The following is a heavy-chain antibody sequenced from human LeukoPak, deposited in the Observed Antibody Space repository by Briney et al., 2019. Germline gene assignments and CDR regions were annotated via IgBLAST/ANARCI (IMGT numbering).Heavy chain of an antibody. Sequence: GGSLRLSCAASGFTFSSYWMHWVRQAPGKGLVWAPRINSDGSSTSYADSVKGRFTISRDNAKNTLYLQMNSLRAEDTAVYYCARRAVVRQPARYNWFDPWGQGTLVTVSS. V-gene: IGHV3-74*01. CDR2: INSDGSST. CDR3: ARRAVVRQPARYNWFDP. D-gene: IGHD2-2*01. J-gene: IGHJ5*02. CDR1: GFTFSSYW.